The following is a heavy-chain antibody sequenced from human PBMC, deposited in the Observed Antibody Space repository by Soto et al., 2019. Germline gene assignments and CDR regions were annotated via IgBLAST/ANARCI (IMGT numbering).Heavy chain of an antibody. CDR1: GFPVGTCLSFCNYG. CDR3: PQVGYYYGSGSRRGNY. V-gene: IGHV3-30*03. Sequence: GWTLSLSCVVSGFPVGTCLSFCNYGLPWVRQARGRGMEWVAIISYDGSNKGYATSVQGRFTVSRDKSKNTLYLQMHSLRDEDTAVYYCPQVGYYYGSGSRRGNYWGQGTLVTVSS. CDR2: ISYDGSNK. J-gene: IGHJ4*02. D-gene: IGHD3-10*01.